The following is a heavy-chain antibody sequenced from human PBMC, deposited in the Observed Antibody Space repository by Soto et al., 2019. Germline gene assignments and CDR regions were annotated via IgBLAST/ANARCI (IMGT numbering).Heavy chain of an antibody. V-gene: IGHV4-59*08. CDR3: ARRYGDYFDF. CDR2: IYYTGST. J-gene: IGHJ4*02. CDR1: DGYIINYC. Sequence: LVPQCLTCSVSDGYIINYCWSWIRQPPGKGLEWIGYIYYTGSTNYNPSLKSRVTISVATSKNQFSLKLSSVTAADTAVYYCARRYGDYFDFWGQGTLVTVSS. D-gene: IGHD4-17*01.